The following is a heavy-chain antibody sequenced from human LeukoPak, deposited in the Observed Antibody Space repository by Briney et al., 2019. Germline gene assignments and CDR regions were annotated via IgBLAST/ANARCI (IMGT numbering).Heavy chain of an antibody. CDR2: IYPGDSDT. J-gene: IGHJ4*02. CDR3: ARRGYCTNGVCRYYFDC. D-gene: IGHD2-8*01. V-gene: IGHV5-51*01. CDR1: GYSFTSYW. Sequence: GESLKISCKGSGYSFTSYWIGWVRQMPGKGLEWMGIIYPGDSDTRYSPSFQGQVTISADKSISTAYLQWSSLKASDTAMYYCARRGYCTNGVCRYYFDCWGQGTLVTVSS.